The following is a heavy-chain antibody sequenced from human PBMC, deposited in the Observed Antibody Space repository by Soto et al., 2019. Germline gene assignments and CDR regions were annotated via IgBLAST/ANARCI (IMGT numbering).Heavy chain of an antibody. V-gene: IGHV3-23*01. CDR2: ISAGGSST. CDR3: AKGPTIFGVVITFEYYYGMDV. D-gene: IGHD3-3*01. J-gene: IGHJ6*02. CDR1: GFILSSSA. Sequence: LRLSCAASGFILSSSAMSWVRQAPGKGLEWVSSISAGGSSTYYADSVKGRFTISGDKSKNTVYLQMNNLRVEDTAVYYCAKGPTIFGVVITFEYYYGMDVWGQGTTVTVSS.